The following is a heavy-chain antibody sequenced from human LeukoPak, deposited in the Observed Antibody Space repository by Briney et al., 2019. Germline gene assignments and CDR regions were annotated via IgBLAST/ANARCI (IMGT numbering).Heavy chain of an antibody. D-gene: IGHD2-8*01. CDR3: ARSGGPRTRRGIGCQYCFDY. J-gene: IGHJ4*02. CDR2: INPNSGGT. CDR1: GYTFTGYY. Sequence: GASVKVSCKASGYTFTGYYMHWVRQAPGQGLEWMGWINPNSGGTNYAQKFQGWVTMTRDTSISTAYMELSSLRSEDTAVYYCARSGGPRTRRGIGCQYCFDYWGQGTLVTVSS. V-gene: IGHV1-2*04.